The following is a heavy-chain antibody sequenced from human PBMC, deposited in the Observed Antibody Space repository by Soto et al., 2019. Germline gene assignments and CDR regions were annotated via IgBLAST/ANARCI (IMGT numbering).Heavy chain of an antibody. CDR1: GFTFSTYG. CDR3: AKDGLRLGELSLLNDY. CDR2: ISGSGGST. D-gene: IGHD3-16*02. J-gene: IGHJ4*02. V-gene: IGHV3-23*01. Sequence: GGSLRLSCAASGFTFSTYGLHWVRQAPGKGLEWVAAISGSGGSTYYADSVKGRFTISRDNSKNTLYLQMNSLRAEDTAVYYCAKDGLRLGELSLLNDYWGQGTLVTVSS.